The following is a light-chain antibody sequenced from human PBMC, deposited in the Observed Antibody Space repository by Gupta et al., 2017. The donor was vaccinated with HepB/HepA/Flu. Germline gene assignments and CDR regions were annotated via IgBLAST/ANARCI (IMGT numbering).Light chain of an antibody. V-gene: IGKV3-15*01. CDR1: QSVNNN. CDR3: QQYNKWPPWT. Sequence: EIALTQSPATLSVSPGERATLSCRASQSVNNNLARYQKKPGQAPRLLIYRVSTRATGIPARFSGSGSGAEFTLTISSLQSEDFAVYYCQQYNKWPPWTFGQETKVEIK. J-gene: IGKJ1*01. CDR2: RVS.